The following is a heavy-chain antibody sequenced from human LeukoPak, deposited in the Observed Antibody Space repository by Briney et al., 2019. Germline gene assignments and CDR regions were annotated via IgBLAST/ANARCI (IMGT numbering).Heavy chain of an antibody. CDR1: GYTFTSYG. V-gene: IGHV1-18*01. J-gene: IGHJ4*02. CDR3: ARDRVRGNANPYFDY. CDR2: ISAYNGNT. Sequence: AASVKVSCKASGYTFTSYGISWVRQAPGQGLEWMGWISAYNGNTNYAQKLQGRVTMTTDTSTSTAYMELRSLRSDDTAVYYCARDRVRGNANPYFDYWGQGTLVTVSS. D-gene: IGHD1-1*01.